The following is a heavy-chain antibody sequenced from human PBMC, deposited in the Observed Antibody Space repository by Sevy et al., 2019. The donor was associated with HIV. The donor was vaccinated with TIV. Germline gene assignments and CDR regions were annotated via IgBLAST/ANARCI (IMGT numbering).Heavy chain of an antibody. Sequence: GGSLRLSCAASGLIFNSHAMSWVRQAPGKGLEWVSIISGSGGYTYYADSVKGRFTISRDNSKNTVYLQMDSLRAEDSAVYYCSNRGIVIITGFDYWGQGTLVTVSS. J-gene: IGHJ4*02. CDR2: ISGSGGYT. V-gene: IGHV3-23*01. CDR1: GLIFNSHA. CDR3: SNRGIVIITGFDY. D-gene: IGHD1-26*01.